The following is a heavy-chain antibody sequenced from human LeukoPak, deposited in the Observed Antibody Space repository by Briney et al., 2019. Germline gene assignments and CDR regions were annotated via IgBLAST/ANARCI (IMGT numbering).Heavy chain of an antibody. CDR2: IHRGGST. V-gene: IGHV3-53*01. D-gene: IGHD6-13*01. Sequence: GESLRLSCAASGFTVSSNYMGWVRQAPGKGLEWVSVIHRGGSTYYADSVKGRFTISRDNSKNTLYLQMNSLRAEDTAVYYCARGTPSRGIAAAGTFVYWGQGTLVTVSS. CDR1: GFTVSSNY. CDR3: ARGTPSRGIAAAGTFVY. J-gene: IGHJ4*02.